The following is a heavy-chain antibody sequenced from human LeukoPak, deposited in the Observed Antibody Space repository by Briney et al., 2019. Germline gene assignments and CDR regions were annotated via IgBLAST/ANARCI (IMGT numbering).Heavy chain of an antibody. Sequence: PGRSLRLSCAASGFTFSSYAMHWVRQAPGKGLEWVAVISYDGSNKYCADSVKGRFTISRDNSKNALYLQMNSLRAEDTAVYYCATVVTELWGQGTLVTVSS. CDR2: ISYDGSNK. CDR1: GFTFSSYA. V-gene: IGHV3-30*01. J-gene: IGHJ4*02. CDR3: ATVVTEL. D-gene: IGHD4-23*01.